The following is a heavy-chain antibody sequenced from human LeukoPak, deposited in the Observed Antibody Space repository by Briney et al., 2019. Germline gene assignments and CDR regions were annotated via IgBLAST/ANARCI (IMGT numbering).Heavy chain of an antibody. CDR1: GFTFSSYG. CDR3: AKTARYGARYFDY. CDR2: IRYDGSNK. V-gene: IGHV3-30*02. D-gene: IGHD4/OR15-4a*01. J-gene: IGHJ4*02. Sequence: GGSLRLSCAASGFTFSSYGMHWVRQAPGKGLEWVAFIRYDGSNKYYADSVKGRFTISRDNSKNTLYLQMNSLRAEDTAVYYCAKTARYGARYFDYWGQGTLVTVSS.